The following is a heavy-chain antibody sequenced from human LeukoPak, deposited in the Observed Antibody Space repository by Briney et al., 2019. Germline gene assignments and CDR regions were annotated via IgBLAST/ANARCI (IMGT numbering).Heavy chain of an antibody. CDR3: ARGWVFDY. CDR1: GFTVSSNY. CDR2: IYSDYST. J-gene: IGHJ4*02. D-gene: IGHD1-26*01. V-gene: IGHV3-53*01. Sequence: GGSLRFSCAASGFTVSSNYMSWVRQAPGKGLEWVSVIYSDYSTYYADSVKGRFTISRDNSKNTLYLQMNSLRAEDTAVYYCARGWVFDYWGQGTLVTVCS.